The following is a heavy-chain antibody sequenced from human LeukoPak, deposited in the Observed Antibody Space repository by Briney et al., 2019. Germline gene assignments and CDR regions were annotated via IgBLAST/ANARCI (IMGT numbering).Heavy chain of an antibody. D-gene: IGHD5-24*01. CDR2: VHHTGVT. Sequence: SETLSLTCSVSGGSITSLYWSWVRQPPGKGLEYVGYVHHTGVTNYNPSLRGRVTVSMDAFKNQFYLKLNSVTAADTAVYYCVRSATIAVFRYGMDVWGQGTTVTVSS. CDR1: GGSITSLY. V-gene: IGHV4-59*11. CDR3: VRSATIAVFRYGMDV. J-gene: IGHJ6*02.